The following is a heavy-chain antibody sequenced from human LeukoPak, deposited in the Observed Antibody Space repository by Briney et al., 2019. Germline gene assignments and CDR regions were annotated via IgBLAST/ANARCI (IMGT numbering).Heavy chain of an antibody. Sequence: GGSLRLSCAASGFTFSSYAMHWVRQAPGKGLEWVAVISYDGSNKYYADSVKGRFTISRDNSKNTLYLQMNSLRAEDTAVYYCARDRGRYFDYWGQGTLVTVSS. D-gene: IGHD3-10*01. CDR2: ISYDGSNK. J-gene: IGHJ4*02. V-gene: IGHV3-30-3*01. CDR1: GFTFSSYA. CDR3: ARDRGRYFDY.